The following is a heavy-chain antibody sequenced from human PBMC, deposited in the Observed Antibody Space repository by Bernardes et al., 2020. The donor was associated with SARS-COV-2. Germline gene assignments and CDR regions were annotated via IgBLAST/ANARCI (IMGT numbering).Heavy chain of an antibody. V-gene: IGHV1-2*02. CDR2: ISPKSGAT. CDR3: ARTFYYDRGGDSLFDY. D-gene: IGHD2-21*01. J-gene: IGHJ4*02. CDR1: GYTFSYYY. Sequence: SVKVSCTASGYTFSYYYTHWLRQAPGQGLEWMGWISPKSGATNHAQKFQGRVTMTRDTSISTDYMELSRLRSDDTAVYYCARTFYYDRGGDSLFDYWGQGTPVTVSS.